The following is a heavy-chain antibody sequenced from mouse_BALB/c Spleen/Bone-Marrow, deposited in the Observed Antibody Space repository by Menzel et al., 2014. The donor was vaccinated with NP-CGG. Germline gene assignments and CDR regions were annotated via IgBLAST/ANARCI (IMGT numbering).Heavy chain of an antibody. Sequence: VQLQQPGPELVKPGASVKVSCKASGYAFTSYNMYWVKQSHGKSLEWMGYIDPYSGGTSYNQKFKGKATLTVDKSSSTAYMHLNSLTSEDSAVYYCARNLGYGHFDYWGQGTTLTVSS. D-gene: IGHD1-2*01. CDR3: ARNLGYGHFDY. J-gene: IGHJ2*01. CDR1: GYAFTSYN. CDR2: IDPYSGGT. V-gene: IGHV1S135*01.